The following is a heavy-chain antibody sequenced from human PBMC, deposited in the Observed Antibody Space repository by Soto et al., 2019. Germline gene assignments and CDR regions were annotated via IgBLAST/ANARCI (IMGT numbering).Heavy chain of an antibody. CDR1: GFDFRGTG. J-gene: IGHJ5*02. V-gene: IGHV3-30*18. Sequence: TGGSLRLSCKASGFDFRGTGMHWVRQAPGKGLEWVAVISYDENTKDYGDSVKGRFTVSRDNSNNTLYLQMHSLTSDDTAVYYCAKVAASSWHANWFAPWGQGTLVTVSS. D-gene: IGHD6-13*01. CDR3: AKVAASSWHANWFAP. CDR2: ISYDENTK.